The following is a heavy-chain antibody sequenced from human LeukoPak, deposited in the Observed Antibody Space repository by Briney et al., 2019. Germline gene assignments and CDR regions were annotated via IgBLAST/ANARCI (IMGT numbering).Heavy chain of an antibody. CDR1: GGSISSRNYY. V-gene: IGHV4-39*01. Sequence: SETLPLTCTVSGGSISSRNYYWGWVRQSPGKGLEWIGSIYDSRTIYYNPSLNSRVTISAVTSKNQFPLQLNSVTAADTAVYYCARHDGRSGGTMGALDSWGQGSLVTVSS. J-gene: IGHJ4*02. CDR3: ARHDGRSGGTMGALDS. D-gene: IGHD4-23*01. CDR2: IYDSRTI.